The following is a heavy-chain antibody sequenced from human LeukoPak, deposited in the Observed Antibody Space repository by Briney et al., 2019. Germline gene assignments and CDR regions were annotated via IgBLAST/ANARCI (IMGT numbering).Heavy chain of an antibody. Sequence: SETLSLTCAVYGGSFSGYYWSWIRQPPGKGLEWIGEINHSGSTNYNPSLKSRVTISVDTSKNQFSLKLSSVTAADTAVYYCARLDYYDSKNAFDIWGQGTMVTVSS. V-gene: IGHV4-34*01. D-gene: IGHD3-22*01. J-gene: IGHJ3*02. CDR3: ARLDYYDSKNAFDI. CDR2: INHSGST. CDR1: GGSFSGYY.